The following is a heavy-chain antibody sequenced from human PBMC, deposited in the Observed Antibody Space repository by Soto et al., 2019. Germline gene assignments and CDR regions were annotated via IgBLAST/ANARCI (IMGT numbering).Heavy chain of an antibody. Sequence: QVQLVESGGGVVQPGRSLRLSCAASGFTFSSYGMHWVRQAPGKGLEWVAVISYDGSNKYYADSVKGRFTISRDNSKNTLYLQMNSLRAEDTAVDYCAPWFGAFDYWGQGALLSVST. CDR2: ISYDGSNK. CDR1: GFTFSSYG. CDR3: APWFGAFDY. J-gene: IGHJ4*02. V-gene: IGHV3-30*03. D-gene: IGHD3-10*01.